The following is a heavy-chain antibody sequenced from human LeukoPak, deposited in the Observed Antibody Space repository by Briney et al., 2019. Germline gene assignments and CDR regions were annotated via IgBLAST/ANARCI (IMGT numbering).Heavy chain of an antibody. CDR2: ISYDGDNT. J-gene: IGHJ4*02. CDR1: GFSYSDHG. CDR3: ARDRFGGSAYFDF. Sequence: PGGSLRLSCAASGFSYSDHGMHWVRQGPGKGLEWVAAISYDGDNTYYADSVKGRFTISRDNSRNTVYLQLKSLRPEDTAVFYCARDRFGGSAYFDFWGQGTLVTVSS. V-gene: IGHV3-30*03. D-gene: IGHD2-15*01.